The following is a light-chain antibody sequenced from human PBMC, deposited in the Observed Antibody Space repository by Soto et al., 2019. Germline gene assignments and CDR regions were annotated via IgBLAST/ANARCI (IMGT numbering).Light chain of an antibody. CDR3: QQYGSSPLLAST. CDR1: QSVSSSY. CDR2: GAS. J-gene: IGKJ2*01. V-gene: IGKV3-20*01. Sequence: EIVLTQSPGTLSLSPGERATLSCRASQSVSSSYLAWYQQKPGQAPRLLIYGASSRATGIPDRFSGSGSGTDFTLTISRLEPEDFAVYYCQQYGSSPLLASTFGQGTKLEIK.